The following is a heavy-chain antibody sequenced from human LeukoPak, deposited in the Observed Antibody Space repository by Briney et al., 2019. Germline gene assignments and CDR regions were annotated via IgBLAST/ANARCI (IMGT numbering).Heavy chain of an antibody. V-gene: IGHV3-9*01. CDR1: GFTFDDYA. Sequence: GGSLRLSCAASGFTFDDYAMHWVRQAPGKGLEWVPGISWNSGSIDYADSVKGRFTISRDNAKNSLYLQMNSLRAEDTALYYCAKGGSIAVAGTLDYWGQGTLVTVSS. CDR3: AKGGSIAVAGTLDY. D-gene: IGHD6-19*01. CDR2: ISWNSGSI. J-gene: IGHJ4*02.